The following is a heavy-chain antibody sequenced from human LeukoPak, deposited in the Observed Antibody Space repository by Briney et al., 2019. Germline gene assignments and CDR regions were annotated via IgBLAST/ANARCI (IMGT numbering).Heavy chain of an antibody. D-gene: IGHD6-13*01. J-gene: IGHJ4*02. CDR1: GYTFTSHD. Sequence: ASVKVSCKASGYTFTSHDINWVRQATEQGLEWMGWMNPNSGNTGYAQQFQDRVTMTRNTSISTAYMELSSLESEDTAVYYCASALKRGSAGTLIDFWGQGTLVTVSS. V-gene: IGHV1-8*01. CDR2: MNPNSGNT. CDR3: ASALKRGSAGTLIDF.